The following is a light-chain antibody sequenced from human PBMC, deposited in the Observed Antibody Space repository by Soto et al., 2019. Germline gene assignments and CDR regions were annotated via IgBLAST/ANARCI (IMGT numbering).Light chain of an antibody. J-gene: IGLJ1*01. CDR3: CSYAGSSTYV. CDR2: EGG. V-gene: IGLV2-23*01. Sequence: QSALTQPASVSGSPGQSITISCTGTSSDVGSYNLVSWYQQHPGKAPKLMIYEGGKRPSGVSDRFSGSKSGNTASLTISGLQAEDDADYYCCSYAGSSTYVFGTGTSSPS. CDR1: SSDVGSYNL.